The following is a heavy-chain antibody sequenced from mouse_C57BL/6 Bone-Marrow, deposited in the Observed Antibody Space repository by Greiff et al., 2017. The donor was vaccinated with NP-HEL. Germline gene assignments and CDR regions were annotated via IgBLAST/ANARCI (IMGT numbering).Heavy chain of an antibody. V-gene: IGHV1-42*01. CDR1: GYSFTGYY. CDR3: ARPLYSNFFYFDY. Sequence: EVQLQQSGPELVKPGASVKISCKASGYSFTGYYMNWVKQSPEKSLEWIGEINPSTGGTTYNQKFKAKATLTVDKSSSTAYMQLKSLTSEDSAVYYCARPLYSNFFYFDYWGQGTTLTVSS. J-gene: IGHJ2*01. D-gene: IGHD2-5*01. CDR2: INPSTGGT.